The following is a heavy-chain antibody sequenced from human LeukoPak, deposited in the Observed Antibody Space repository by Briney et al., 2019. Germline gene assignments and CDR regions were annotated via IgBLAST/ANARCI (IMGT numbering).Heavy chain of an antibody. CDR2: IYSGGST. CDR1: GFTVSSNY. CDR3: ARVYGTYPGTYYFDY. D-gene: IGHD1-26*01. V-gene: IGHV3-66*01. J-gene: IGHJ4*02. Sequence: LPGGSLRLSCADSGFTVSSNYMRWVRQAPGKGLEWVSVIYSGGSTHYADSVKGRFTISRDNSKNTLYLQMNSLRAEDTAVYYCARVYGTYPGTYYFDYWGQGTLVTVSS.